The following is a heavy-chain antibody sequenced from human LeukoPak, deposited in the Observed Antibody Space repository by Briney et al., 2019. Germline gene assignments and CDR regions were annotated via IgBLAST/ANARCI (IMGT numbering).Heavy chain of an antibody. CDR2: ISSSSFKI. D-gene: IGHD6-13*01. CDR1: EFTFVRYA. CDR3: VRDPSYGSSWYYYMDV. J-gene: IGHJ6*03. V-gene: IGHV3-48*04. Sequence: GGSLRLSCAASEFTFVRYAMNWVRQAPGKGLEGVSYISSSSFKIGYADSVKGRFTISRDNSKNSLYLQMDSLRVEDTAAYYCVRDPSYGSSWYYYMDVWGKGTTVTVSS.